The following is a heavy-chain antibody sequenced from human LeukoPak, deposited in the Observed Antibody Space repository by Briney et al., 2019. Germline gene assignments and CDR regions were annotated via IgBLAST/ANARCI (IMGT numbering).Heavy chain of an antibody. J-gene: IGHJ4*02. D-gene: IGHD1-1*01. Sequence: PGGSLRLSCAASGFIFSSYSMSWVRQAPGKGLEWVSVITGSGGNTYYADSVKGRFTISKDNSKNTLYLQMNSLRAEDTAVYYCAKDRSWIIDAWFDYWGQGTRVTVSS. V-gene: IGHV3-23*01. CDR3: AKDRSWIIDAWFDY. CDR2: ITGSGGNT. CDR1: GFIFSSYS.